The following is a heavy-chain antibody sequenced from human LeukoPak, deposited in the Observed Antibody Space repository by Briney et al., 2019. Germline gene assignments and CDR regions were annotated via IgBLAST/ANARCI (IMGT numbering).Heavy chain of an antibody. D-gene: IGHD1-26*01. V-gene: IGHV4-59*08. Sequence: SETLSLTCTVPGGSISSYYWSWIRQPPGKGLEWIGYIYYSGSTNYNPSLKSRVTISVDTSKNQFSLKLSSVTAADTAVYYCARHRIVGATVYFDYWGQGTLVTVSS. CDR3: ARHRIVGATVYFDY. CDR1: GGSISSYY. CDR2: IYYSGST. J-gene: IGHJ4*02.